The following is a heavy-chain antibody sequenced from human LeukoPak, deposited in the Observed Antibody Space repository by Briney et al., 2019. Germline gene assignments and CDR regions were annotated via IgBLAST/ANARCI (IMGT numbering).Heavy chain of an antibody. Sequence: GGSLRLSCAASGITFSSYGMHWVRQAPGKGLEWVAVIWYDGSDKYYVDSVKGRFTISIDNSKNTLYLQMNSLRAEDTAFYYCARESRDAFDIWGQGTMVTVSS. CDR3: ARESRDAFDI. CDR2: IWYDGSDK. CDR1: GITFSSYG. V-gene: IGHV3-33*01. J-gene: IGHJ3*02.